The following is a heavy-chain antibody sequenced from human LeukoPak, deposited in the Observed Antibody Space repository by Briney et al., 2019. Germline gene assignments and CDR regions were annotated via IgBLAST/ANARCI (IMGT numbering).Heavy chain of an antibody. J-gene: IGHJ4*02. V-gene: IGHV4-59*01. CDR2: IYYSGST. D-gene: IGHD1-26*01. CDR3: ARGWELLHY. CDR1: GGSFSGYY. Sequence: PSETLSLTCAVYGGSFSGYYWSWIRQPPGKGLEWIGYIYYSGSTNYNPSLKSRVTISVDTSKNQFSLKLSSVTAADTAVYYCARGWELLHYWGQGTLVTVSS.